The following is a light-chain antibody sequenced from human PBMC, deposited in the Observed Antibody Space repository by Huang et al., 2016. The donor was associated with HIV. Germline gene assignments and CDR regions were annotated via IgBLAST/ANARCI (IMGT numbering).Light chain of an antibody. Sequence: EIVMTQSPVTLSVSPGESATLSCRASQSINTNLAWYQQKPGQAPRLLIYGTSTRATGIPARFSGSGSGTEFTLTISSPQSEDFAVYYCQQYNNWPPGSFGPGTKVDIK. J-gene: IGKJ3*01. CDR1: QSINTN. V-gene: IGKV3-15*01. CDR3: QQYNNWPPGS. CDR2: GTS.